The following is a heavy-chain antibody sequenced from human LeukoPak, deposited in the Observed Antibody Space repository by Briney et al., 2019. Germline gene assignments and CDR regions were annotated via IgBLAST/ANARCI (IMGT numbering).Heavy chain of an antibody. Sequence: ASVRVSCKVSGNTLSDLSMYWVRQAPGKGLEWMGSFDAEDTETIYAQKFEGRVTMTEDTSTETAYMELNSLRSDDTAVYYCATGSLGYFDNWGQGTLVTVSS. D-gene: IGHD3-16*01. V-gene: IGHV1-24*01. CDR2: FDAEDTET. CDR1: GNTLSDLS. J-gene: IGHJ4*01. CDR3: ATGSLGYFDN.